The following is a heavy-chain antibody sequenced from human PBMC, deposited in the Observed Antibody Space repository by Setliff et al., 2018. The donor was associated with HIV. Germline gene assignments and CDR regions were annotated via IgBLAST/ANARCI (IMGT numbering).Heavy chain of an antibody. CDR3: ATIRAYYYDSSGQEYFQY. Sequence: ASVKVSCKVSGYSLTDLSIRWVRQAPGKGLEWMGGFDPEDGETVYAQKLQGRVTMTEDTSTDTAYMELSSLRSEDTAMYYCATIRAYYYDSSGQEYFQYWGHGTLVTVSS. V-gene: IGHV1-24*01. CDR1: GYSLTDLS. D-gene: IGHD3-22*01. CDR2: FDPEDGET. J-gene: IGHJ1*01.